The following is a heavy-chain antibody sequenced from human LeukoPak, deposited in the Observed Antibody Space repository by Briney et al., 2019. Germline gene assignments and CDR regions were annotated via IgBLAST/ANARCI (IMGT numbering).Heavy chain of an antibody. V-gene: IGHV3-48*01. Sequence: PGGSLRLSCAASGFTFSSYSMNWVRQAPGKGLEWVSYISSSSSTIYYADSVKGRFAISRDNAKNSLYLQMNSLRAEDTAVYYCARDVFRVGATFYFDYWGQGTLVTVSS. D-gene: IGHD1-26*01. CDR1: GFTFSSYS. CDR3: ARDVFRVGATFYFDY. CDR2: ISSSSSTI. J-gene: IGHJ4*02.